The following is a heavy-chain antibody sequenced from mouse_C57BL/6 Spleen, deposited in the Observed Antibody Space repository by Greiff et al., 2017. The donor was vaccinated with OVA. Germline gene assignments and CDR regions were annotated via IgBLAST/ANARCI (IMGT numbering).Heavy chain of an antibody. V-gene: IGHV5-16*01. CDR2: INYDGSST. J-gene: IGHJ4*01. D-gene: IGHD1-1*01. CDR3: ARESYLYAMDY. Sequence: VQLKESEGGLVQPGSSMKLSCTASGFTFSDYYMAWVRQVPEKGLEWVANINYDGSSTYYLDSLKSRFIISRDNAKNILYLQMSSLKSEDTATYYCARESYLYAMDYWGQGTSVTVSS. CDR1: GFTFSDYY.